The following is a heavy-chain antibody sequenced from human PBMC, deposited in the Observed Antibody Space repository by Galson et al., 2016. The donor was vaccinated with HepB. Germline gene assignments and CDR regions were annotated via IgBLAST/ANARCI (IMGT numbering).Heavy chain of an antibody. V-gene: IGHV3-23*01. Sequence: SLRLSCAASRFTFSRSSMTWFRQAPGKGLEWVSTISRTDGATSYTESVKGRFTISRDNSEKTLFLQMSSLSAEDTGVYYCANLSWTDGHSYYGVDVWGQGTTVTVSS. CDR2: ISRTDGAT. CDR3: ANLSWTDGHSYYGVDV. D-gene: IGHD3/OR15-3a*01. CDR1: RFTFSRSS. J-gene: IGHJ6*02.